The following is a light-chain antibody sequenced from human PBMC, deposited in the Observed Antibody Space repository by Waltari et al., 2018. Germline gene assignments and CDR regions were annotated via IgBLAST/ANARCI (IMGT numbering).Light chain of an antibody. V-gene: IGKV1-39*01. J-gene: IGKJ2*01. Sequence: DIQMTQSPSSLSASIGDTVTIACRASQSISKYLVWCQQRAGRAPKLLIYDASTLQSGVPSRFSGSGSGTDFTLTISSLQPEDFATYYCQQSYSTPPGTFGQGTKLEIK. CDR3: QQSYSTPPGT. CDR1: QSISKY. CDR2: DAS.